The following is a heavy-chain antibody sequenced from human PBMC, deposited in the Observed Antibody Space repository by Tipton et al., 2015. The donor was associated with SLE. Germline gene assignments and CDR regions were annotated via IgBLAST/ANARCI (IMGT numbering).Heavy chain of an antibody. CDR2: IKQDGSEK. CDR1: GFTFSNYW. D-gene: IGHD6-13*01. Sequence: SLRLSCAASGFTFSNYWMTWVRQAPGKGLEWVANIKQDGSEKYYVDSVKGRFTISRDNAKNSIYLEMNSLRVEDTAVYYCARGHNSNWDHQFDYWGQGTLVTVSS. J-gene: IGHJ4*02. CDR3: ARGHNSNWDHQFDY. V-gene: IGHV3-7*05.